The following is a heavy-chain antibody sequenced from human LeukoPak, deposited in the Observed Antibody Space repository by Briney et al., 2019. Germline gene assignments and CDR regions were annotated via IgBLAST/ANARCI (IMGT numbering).Heavy chain of an antibody. CDR1: GFTFSSYW. D-gene: IGHD6-6*01. CDR3: ARSSYSSSSSV. V-gene: IGHV3-74*01. Sequence: GGSLRLSCAASGFTFSSYWMHWVRQAPGKGLVWVSRINSDGSNTNYADSVKGRFTISRDNAKNSLYLQINSLRAEDTAVYYCARSSYSSSSSVWGQGTMVTVSS. J-gene: IGHJ3*01. CDR2: INSDGSNT.